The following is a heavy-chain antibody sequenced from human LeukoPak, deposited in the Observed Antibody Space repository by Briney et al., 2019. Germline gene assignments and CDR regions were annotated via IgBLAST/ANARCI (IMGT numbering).Heavy chain of an antibody. CDR3: ARDVGGYAFDY. D-gene: IGHD5-12*01. J-gene: IGHJ4*02. V-gene: IGHV3-30*09. CDR2: MSYDGSRK. CDR1: GFTFSSYT. Sequence: PGRSLRLSCVASGFTFSSYTLHWVSQAPGKGLEWVAVMSYDGSRKFHADSVKGRFAMSRDNSKNTLYLQMNSLRAEDTAIYFCARDVGGYAFDYWGQGTLVTVSS.